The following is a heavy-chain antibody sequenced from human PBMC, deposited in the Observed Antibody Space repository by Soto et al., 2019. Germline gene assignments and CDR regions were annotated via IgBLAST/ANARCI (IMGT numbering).Heavy chain of an antibody. D-gene: IGHD4-17*01. Sequence: GESLKISCKGSGYSFTSYWISWVRQMPGKGLEWMGRIDPSDSYTNYSPSFQGHVTISADKSISTAYLQWSSLKASDTAMYYCARRISYGDIYYYYGMDVWRQGTTVTVSS. CDR2: IDPSDSYT. CDR3: ARRISYGDIYYYYGMDV. J-gene: IGHJ6*02. CDR1: GYSFTSYW. V-gene: IGHV5-10-1*01.